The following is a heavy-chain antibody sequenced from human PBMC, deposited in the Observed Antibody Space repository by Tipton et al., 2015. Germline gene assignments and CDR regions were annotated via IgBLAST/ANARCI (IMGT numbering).Heavy chain of an antibody. Sequence: TLSLTCTVSGGSLSTTNSFWGWIRQPPGKGLQWLASVYNSGTTYYDASLKSRITISVDRSKNEVSLKLTSLTAADTALYYCARGVPGPGTNWFDSWGQGTLVTVSP. CDR2: VYNSGTT. CDR3: ARGVPGPGTNWFDS. CDR1: GGSLSTTNSF. J-gene: IGHJ5*01. V-gene: IGHV4-39*01. D-gene: IGHD2-2*01.